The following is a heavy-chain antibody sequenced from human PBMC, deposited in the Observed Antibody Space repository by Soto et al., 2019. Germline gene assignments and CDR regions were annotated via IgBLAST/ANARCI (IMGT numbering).Heavy chain of an antibody. CDR1: GGTFGSYA. CDR3: ARSQGSCTSLEIYYYYYYGMDV. J-gene: IGHJ6*02. CDR2: IIPIPGTA. Sequence: QVQLVQSGAEVKKPGSLVKVSCKASGGTFGSYAISWVRQAPGQGLEWMGGIIPIPGTANYAQKFQGRVTIAADESTSTAYMELSSLRSEDTAVYYCARSQGSCTSLEIYYYYYYGMDVWGQGTTVTVSS. V-gene: IGHV1-69*01. D-gene: IGHD2-2*01.